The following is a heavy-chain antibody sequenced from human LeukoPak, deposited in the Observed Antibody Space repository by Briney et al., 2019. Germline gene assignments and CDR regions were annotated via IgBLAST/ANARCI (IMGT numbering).Heavy chain of an antibody. CDR1: GYTFIIFY. Sequence: ASVTVSCTASGYTFIIFYIHWVRQAPGQGLEWMGMINPSDGSTSYTQKFQGRVTMTSDTSTSTVYLELSSLRAEDTAVYCCARDGRRAEDGYSSGWFYLGASFGYWGQGTLVTVSS. D-gene: IGHD6-19*01. CDR2: INPSDGST. V-gene: IGHV1-46*01. J-gene: IGHJ4*02. CDR3: ARDGRRAEDGYSSGWFYLGASFGY.